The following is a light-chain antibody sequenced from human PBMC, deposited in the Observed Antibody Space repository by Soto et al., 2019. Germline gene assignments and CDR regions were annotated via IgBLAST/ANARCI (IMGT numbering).Light chain of an antibody. CDR1: QSISSW. CDR3: QQYNSYST. V-gene: IGKV1-5*01. Sequence: NQITQSPSALSSSVGDRVTITCRASQSISSWLAWYQQKPGKAPKLLIYDASSLESGVPSRFSGSGSGTEFTLTISSLQPDDFATYYCQQYNSYSTFGQGTKVDNK. J-gene: IGKJ1*01. CDR2: DAS.